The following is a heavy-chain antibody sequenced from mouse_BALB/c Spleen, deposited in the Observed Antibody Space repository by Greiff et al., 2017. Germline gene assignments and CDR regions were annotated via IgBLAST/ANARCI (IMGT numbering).Heavy chain of an antibody. D-gene: IGHD3-2*02. CDR2: ISTYYGDA. CDR3: ARKDQEAMDY. CDR1: GYTFTDYA. V-gene: IGHV1-67*01. Sequence: QVQLQQSGPELVRPGVSVKISCKGSGYTFTDYAMHWVKQSHAKSLEWIGVISTYYGDASYNQKFKGKATMTVDKSSSTAYMELARLTSEDSAIYYCARKDQEAMDYWGQGTSVTVSS. J-gene: IGHJ4*01.